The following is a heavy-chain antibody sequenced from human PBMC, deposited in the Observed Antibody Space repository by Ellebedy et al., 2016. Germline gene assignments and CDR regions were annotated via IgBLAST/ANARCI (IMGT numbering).Heavy chain of an antibody. D-gene: IGHD4-17*01. J-gene: IGHJ5*02. CDR3: RPGHYANL. CDR2: ISAGGETT. V-gene: IGHV3-23*01. CDR1: GFTFSNFF. Sequence: GGSLRLXCAASGFTFSNFFMTWVRRAPGKGLEWVATISAGGETTYLADSVRGRFTVSRDNSKSILYLHMNNLRADDTAVYYCRPGHYANLWGHGTLVTVSS.